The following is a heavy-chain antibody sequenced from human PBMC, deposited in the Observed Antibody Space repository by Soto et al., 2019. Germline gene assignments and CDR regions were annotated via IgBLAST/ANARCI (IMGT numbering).Heavy chain of an antibody. CDR1: GGTFSSYA. J-gene: IGHJ6*02. D-gene: IGHD3-10*01. V-gene: IGHV1-69*12. CDR3: ASGGGSVNYRLYTMAG. Sequence: QVQLVQSGAEVKKPGSSVKVSCKASGGTFSSYAISWVRQAPGQGLEWMGGIIPIFGTANYAKKFQARVTITADESTSTADMVLGSLRSEEGAVYSCASGGGSVNYRLYTMAGWGQGATVTVAS. CDR2: IIPIFGTA.